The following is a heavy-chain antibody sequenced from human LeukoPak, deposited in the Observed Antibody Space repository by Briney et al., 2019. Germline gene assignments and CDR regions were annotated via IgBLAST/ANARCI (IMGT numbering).Heavy chain of an antibody. Sequence: ASVKVSRKASGYTFTGYYMYWVRQAPGQGLEWMGLINPRGGNTRYAQKFQGRVTMTRDTSTSTVYMELSSLRSEDTAMYYCARDRTHYYESSGYYSRWEYWGQGTLVTVSS. D-gene: IGHD3-22*01. V-gene: IGHV1-46*01. CDR1: GYTFTGYY. CDR3: ARDRTHYYESSGYYSRWEY. J-gene: IGHJ4*02. CDR2: INPRGGNT.